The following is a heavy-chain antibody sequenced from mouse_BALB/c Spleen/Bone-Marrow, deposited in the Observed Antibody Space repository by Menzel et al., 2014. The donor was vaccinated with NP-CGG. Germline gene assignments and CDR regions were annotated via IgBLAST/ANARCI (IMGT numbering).Heavy chain of an antibody. CDR1: GFTFSDYY. D-gene: IGHD2-3*01. CDR2: ISDGSSYT. CDR3: ARVTYDYFDY. Sequence: EVMLAESGGGLVKPGGSLKLSCAASGFTFSDYYMCWVRQTPEKKLEWVATISDGSSYTYYPDSVKGRFTISRDNAKNNLYLQMSSLKSEDAAMYYCARVTYDYFDYWGQGTTLTVSS. V-gene: IGHV5-4*02. J-gene: IGHJ2*01.